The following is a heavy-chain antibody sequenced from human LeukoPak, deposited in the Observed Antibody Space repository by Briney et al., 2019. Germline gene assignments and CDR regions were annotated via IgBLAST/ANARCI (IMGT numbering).Heavy chain of an antibody. V-gene: IGHV4-38-2*01. D-gene: IGHD1-26*01. CDR1: GYSISSGYY. Sequence: SETLSLTCAVSGYSISSGYYWGWIRQPPGKGLEWIGSIYHSGSTYYNPSLKSRVTISVGTSKNQFSLKLSSVTAADTAVYCCARLGSRRIFDYWGQGTLVTVSS. J-gene: IGHJ4*02. CDR3: ARLGSRRIFDY. CDR2: IYHSGST.